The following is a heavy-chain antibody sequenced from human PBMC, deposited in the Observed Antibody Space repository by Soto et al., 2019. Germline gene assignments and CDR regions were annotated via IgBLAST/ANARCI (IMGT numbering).Heavy chain of an antibody. CDR3: VRTRGYSYGPIDL. V-gene: IGHV4-4*07. D-gene: IGHD5-18*01. CDR1: GGSINTFY. J-gene: IGHJ4*02. Sequence: ASETLSLTCTVSGGSINTFYWSWVRQPAGKGLEWIGRIFSSGSTSFNPSLESRVAMSVDTSKNHFSLNLSSVTAADMAVYYCVRTRGYSYGPIDLWGQGTLVTVSS. CDR2: IFSSGST.